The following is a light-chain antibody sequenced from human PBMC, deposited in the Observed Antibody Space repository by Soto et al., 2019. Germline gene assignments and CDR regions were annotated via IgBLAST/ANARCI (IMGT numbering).Light chain of an antibody. J-gene: IGKJ1*01. Sequence: EIVMTQSPATLSLSPGERATLSCRASQSVSSYLAWYQQKPGQAPRLLIYDASNRATGIPARFSGSGSGTDFTLTISSLEPEDFAVYYCQQYGSIPWTVGQGTKVDI. CDR3: QQYGSIPWT. CDR1: QSVSSY. CDR2: DAS. V-gene: IGKV3-11*01.